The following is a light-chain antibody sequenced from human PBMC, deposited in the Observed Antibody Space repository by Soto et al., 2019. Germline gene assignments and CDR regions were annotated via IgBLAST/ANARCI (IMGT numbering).Light chain of an antibody. V-gene: IGKV3-11*01. CDR3: QQRSNWPEPT. CDR2: DAS. Sequence: EIVLTQSPATLSLSPGERATLSCRASQSVSSYLAWYQQKPGQAPRLLIYDASNRATGIPARFSGSGSGTDFTLTISSLEPEDFAVYYCQQRSNWPEPTFCGGTKVEIK. CDR1: QSVSSY. J-gene: IGKJ4*01.